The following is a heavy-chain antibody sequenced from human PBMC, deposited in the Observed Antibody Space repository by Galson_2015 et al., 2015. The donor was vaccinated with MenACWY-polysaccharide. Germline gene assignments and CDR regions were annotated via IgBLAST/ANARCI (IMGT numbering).Heavy chain of an antibody. CDR2: IFHSGTT. D-gene: IGHD1-26*01. V-gene: IGHV4-38-2*01. CDR3: ARVEKYSGSFYILY. CDR1: DYSIRSGYF. J-gene: IGHJ4*02. Sequence: SETLSLTCAVSDYSIRSGYFWGWIRQPPGKGLEWIASIFHSGTTYYNPSLKSRVTISVDTSKNQFSLKLSSVTAADTAVYYCARVEKYSGSFYILYCGQGTLVTVSS.